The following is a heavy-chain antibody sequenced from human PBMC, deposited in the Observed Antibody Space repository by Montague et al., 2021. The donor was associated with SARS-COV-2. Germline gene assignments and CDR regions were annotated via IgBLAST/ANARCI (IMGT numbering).Heavy chain of an antibody. V-gene: IGHV1-18*01. CDR2: ISVYNGNT. Sequence: SVKVSCKASGYTFANYGITWLRQAPGQGLEWMGWISVYNGNTDYAQKFQGRVIMTTDTSTTTAYMELRSLRSDDTAVYYCARVQYDFWSGYYTVSDYWGQGTLVTVSS. J-gene: IGHJ4*02. CDR3: ARVQYDFWSGYYTVSDY. D-gene: IGHD3-3*01. CDR1: GYTFANYG.